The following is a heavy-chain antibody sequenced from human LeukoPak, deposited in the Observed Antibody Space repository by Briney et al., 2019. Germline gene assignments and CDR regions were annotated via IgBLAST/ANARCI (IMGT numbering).Heavy chain of an antibody. J-gene: IGHJ3*01. V-gene: IGHV3-66*02. CDR1: GLNVSNTY. CDR3: ATEDAYSVHL. CDR2: LYYGGDT. Sequence: GVSLRLSCAASGLNVSNTYMSWVRQAPGKGLEWISVLYYGGDTFYADSVKGRFTISSDKSKNTLYLQMNSLGPDDTAVYYCATEDAYSVHLWGQGTMVTVSS. D-gene: IGHD2-21*01.